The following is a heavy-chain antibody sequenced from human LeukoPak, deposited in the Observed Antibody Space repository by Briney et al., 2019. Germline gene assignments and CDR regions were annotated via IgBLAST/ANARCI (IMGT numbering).Heavy chain of an antibody. Sequence: GGSLRLSYAASGFTFTSYGVHWVRQAPGKGLEWVAFIRADGTNQYYADFVKGRFTISRDNSKNTLYLQMNSLTAEDTAVYYCAKDSQLWAAYFDYWGQGTLVTVSS. V-gene: IGHV3-30*02. CDR1: GFTFTSYG. CDR3: AKDSQLWAAYFDY. CDR2: IRADGTNQ. J-gene: IGHJ4*02. D-gene: IGHD3/OR15-3a*01.